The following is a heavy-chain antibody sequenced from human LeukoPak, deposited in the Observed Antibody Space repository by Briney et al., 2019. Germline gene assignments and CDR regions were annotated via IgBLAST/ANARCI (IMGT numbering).Heavy chain of an antibody. CDR1: GYTFTNYF. D-gene: IGHD3-10*01. J-gene: IGHJ3*02. V-gene: IGHV1-46*01. CDR3: ARGSGSGNYYDAFNI. Sequence: GSVKDSRKASGYTFTNYFMHWVRQAPGKGLEWMGIINPSAGSTTYAQKYQGRVIMSRDTTTSTDYMELSSLRTEDTAVYYCARGSGSGNYYDAFNIWGQGTMVTVSS. CDR2: INPSAGST.